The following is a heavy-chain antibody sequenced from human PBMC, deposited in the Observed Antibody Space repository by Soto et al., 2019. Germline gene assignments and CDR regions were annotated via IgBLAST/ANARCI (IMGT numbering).Heavy chain of an antibody. J-gene: IGHJ3*02. V-gene: IGHV4-59*11. Sequence: SETLSLTCSVSGGSIGSHFWSWIRQAPGKGPELVGYIYHTVNTNYNPALKSRVTISMDTSENQLSLQLSSVTAADTAVYYCARLQYTVVTALDIWGQGTMVTVSS. CDR3: ARLQYTVVTALDI. CDR1: GGSIGSHF. D-gene: IGHD2-15*01. CDR2: IYHTVNT.